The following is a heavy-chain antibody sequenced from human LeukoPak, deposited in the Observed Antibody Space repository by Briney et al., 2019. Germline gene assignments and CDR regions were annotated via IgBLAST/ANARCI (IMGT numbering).Heavy chain of an antibody. CDR1: GGSIGSYY. J-gene: IGHJ6*02. D-gene: IGHD3-3*01. CDR3: ARLSHYDFWSGYSEVDYFYYYGLDV. Sequence: NPSETLSLTCTVSGGSIGSYYWSWIRQPPGKGLEWIGYIYYNGSTNYNPSLKSRVTISVDPSKNQFSLSLSSVTAADTAVYYCARLSHYDFWSGYSEVDYFYYYGLDVWGQGTTVTVSS. V-gene: IGHV4-59*08. CDR2: IYYNGST.